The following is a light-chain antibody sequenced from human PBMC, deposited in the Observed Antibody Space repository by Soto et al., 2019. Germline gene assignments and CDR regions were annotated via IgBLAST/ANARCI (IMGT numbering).Light chain of an antibody. CDR1: QSVSSN. Sequence: EIVMTQSPATLSVSPGERATLSCRASQSVSSNLAWYQQKPGQAPRLLIYTAFTRASGIPASFSGSGSGTEFTLTISSLQSEDFAVYYCQQYYNWPRTFGQGTKVEIK. V-gene: IGKV3-15*01. J-gene: IGKJ1*01. CDR2: TAF. CDR3: QQYYNWPRT.